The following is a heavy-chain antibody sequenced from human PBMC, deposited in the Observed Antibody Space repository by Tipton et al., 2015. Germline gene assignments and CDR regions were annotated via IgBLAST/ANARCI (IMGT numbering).Heavy chain of an antibody. D-gene: IGHD2-15*01. J-gene: IGHJ3*01. CDR1: GGSLSSYY. CDR3: ARDPTSESIAGAFDL. CDR2: IYYNGNT. Sequence: TLSLTCNVSGGSLSSYYWTWVRQPPGKALEWIGYIYYNGNTHYNPSLKSRVTISLDTSKNQFSLRLTSVTAADTAVYFCARDPTSESIAGAFDLWGQGTTVTVSS. V-gene: IGHV4-59*06.